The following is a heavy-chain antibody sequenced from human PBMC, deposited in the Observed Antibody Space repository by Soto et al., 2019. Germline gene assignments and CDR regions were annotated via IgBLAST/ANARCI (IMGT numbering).Heavy chain of an antibody. CDR3: ARDLLAAVTTFDP. Sequence: GGSLRLSCAAPGFTFSDYYMSWIRQAPGKGLEWVSYISSSGSTIYYADSVKGRFTISRDNAKNSLYLQMNSLRAEDTAVYYCARDLLAAVTTFDPWGQGTLVTVSS. CDR2: ISSSGSTI. CDR1: GFTFSDYY. J-gene: IGHJ5*02. V-gene: IGHV3-11*01. D-gene: IGHD4-4*01.